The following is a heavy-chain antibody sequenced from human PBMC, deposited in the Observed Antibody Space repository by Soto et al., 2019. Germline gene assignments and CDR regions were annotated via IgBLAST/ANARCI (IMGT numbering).Heavy chain of an antibody. CDR3: ARDSYPGHFEY. D-gene: IGHD2-21*01. CDR1: GDSFRRYD. CDR2: IYYSGST. Sequence: PXXTLSLPYTVSGDSFRRYDGRWILQPPGKGLEWMGYIYYSGSTRYNPSLKSRVTMSVGTSKNQFSLDVKSVTAADTAVYYCARDSYPGHFEYWGHGTLVTVSS. V-gene: IGHV4-59*01. J-gene: IGHJ4*01.